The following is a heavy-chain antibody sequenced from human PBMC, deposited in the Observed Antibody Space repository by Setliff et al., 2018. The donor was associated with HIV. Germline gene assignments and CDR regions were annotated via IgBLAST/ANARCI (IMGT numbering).Heavy chain of an antibody. J-gene: IGHJ4*02. CDR3: ARHYYTDPFDY. Sequence: SETLSLTCTVSGGSISNYYWSWIRQPPGKGLEWIGYIYSSGTTDYNPSLKSRVTMSVDTSNSHFSLKLASVTAAGTAVYYCARHYYTDPFDYWGQGTLVTVSS. CDR1: GGSISNYY. CDR2: IYSSGTT. V-gene: IGHV4-4*08. D-gene: IGHD3-22*01.